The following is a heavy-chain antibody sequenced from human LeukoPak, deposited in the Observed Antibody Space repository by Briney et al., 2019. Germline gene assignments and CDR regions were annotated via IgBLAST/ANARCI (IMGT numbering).Heavy chain of an antibody. Sequence: SETLSLTCTVSGGSISSYYWSWIRQPPGKGLEWIGYIYYSGSTNYNPSLKSRATISVDTSKNQFSLKLSSVTAADTAVYYCARTYGGNPPYYYGMDVWGQGTTVTVSS. CDR3: ARTYGGNPPYYYGMDV. CDR2: IYYSGST. CDR1: GGSISSYY. J-gene: IGHJ6*02. D-gene: IGHD4-23*01. V-gene: IGHV4-59*08.